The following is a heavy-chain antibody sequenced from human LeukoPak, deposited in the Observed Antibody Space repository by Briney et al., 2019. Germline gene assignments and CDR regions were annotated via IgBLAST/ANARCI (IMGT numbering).Heavy chain of an antibody. V-gene: IGHV3-30*03. Sequence: GGSLRLSCVASGISFSNYAMHWVRQTPGKGLEWVAMISYDGSARKYVDSVKGRFTISRDNSRNTVHLQMNSLRPDDTAMYYCASPGATDWTDFDYWGQGSLVTVSS. J-gene: IGHJ4*02. D-gene: IGHD3-9*01. CDR2: ISYDGSAR. CDR3: ASPGATDWTDFDY. CDR1: GISFSNYA.